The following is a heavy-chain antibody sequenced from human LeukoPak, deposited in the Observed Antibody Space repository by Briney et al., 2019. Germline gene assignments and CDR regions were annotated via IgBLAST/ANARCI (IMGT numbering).Heavy chain of an antibody. Sequence: SETLSLTCTVSGDSIANSNFYWGWIRQPPGKGLEWIGSIFHSGSTNYNPSLKSRVTISVDTSKNQFYLRVRSVTAAETALYYCAGRGIVTGYFDFWGRGTLVTVSS. CDR1: GDSIANSNFY. J-gene: IGHJ4*02. CDR3: AGRGIVTGYFDF. D-gene: IGHD3-9*01. V-gene: IGHV4-39*01. CDR2: IFHSGST.